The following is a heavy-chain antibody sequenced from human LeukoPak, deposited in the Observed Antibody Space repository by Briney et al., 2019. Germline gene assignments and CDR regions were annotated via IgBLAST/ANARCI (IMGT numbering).Heavy chain of an antibody. V-gene: IGHV3-9*01. CDR1: GLTFDTYA. J-gene: IGHJ4*02. CDR2: ITWNSGTL. Sequence: GGSLRLSCAASGLTFDTYAIHWVRHAPGKGLEWVSGITWNSGTLDYADSVKGRFTISRDNAKNSLYLQMNSPRADDTAVYYCAKGGNYFDYWGQGTLVTVSS. CDR3: AKGGNYFDY.